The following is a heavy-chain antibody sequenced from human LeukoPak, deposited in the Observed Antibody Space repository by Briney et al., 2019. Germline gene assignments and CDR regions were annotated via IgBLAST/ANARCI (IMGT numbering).Heavy chain of an antibody. V-gene: IGHV3-21*01. Sequence: GGSLRLSCAASGFTFSSYSMNWVRQAPGKGLEWVSSISSSSCYIYYADSVKGRFTISRDNAKNSLYLQMNSLRAEDTAVYYCARDLISSWSENDAFDIWGQGTMVTVSS. CDR2: ISSSSCYI. D-gene: IGHD6-13*01. J-gene: IGHJ3*02. CDR1: GFTFSSYS. CDR3: ARDLISSWSENDAFDI.